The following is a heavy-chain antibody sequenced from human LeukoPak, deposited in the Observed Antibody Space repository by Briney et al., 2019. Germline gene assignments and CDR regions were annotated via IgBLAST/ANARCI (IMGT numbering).Heavy chain of an antibody. Sequence: GGSLRLSCAASGFTFSSYAMSWVRQAPGKELEWASAISGSGGSTYYADSVKGRFTISRDNSKNTLYLQMNSLRAEDTAVYYCAKDLTYQLLVDNAFDIWGQGTMVTVSS. V-gene: IGHV3-23*01. CDR1: GFTFSSYA. J-gene: IGHJ3*02. CDR3: AKDLTYQLLVDNAFDI. CDR2: ISGSGGST. D-gene: IGHD2-2*01.